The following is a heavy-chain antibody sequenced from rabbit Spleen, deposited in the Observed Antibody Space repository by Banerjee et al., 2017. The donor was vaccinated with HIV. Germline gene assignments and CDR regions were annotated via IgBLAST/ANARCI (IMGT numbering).Heavy chain of an antibody. CDR2: INTATGKA. Sequence: QEQLVESGGGLVKPGASLTLTCTASGFSFSSSYYMCWVRQAPGKGLEWIACINTATGKAVYATWAKGRFTISKTSSTTVTLQMTSLTAADTATYFCARDTSSSFSSYGMDLWGPGTLVTVS. J-gene: IGHJ6*01. CDR3: ARDTSSSFSSYGMDL. CDR1: GFSFSSSYY. V-gene: IGHV1S45*01. D-gene: IGHD1-1*01.